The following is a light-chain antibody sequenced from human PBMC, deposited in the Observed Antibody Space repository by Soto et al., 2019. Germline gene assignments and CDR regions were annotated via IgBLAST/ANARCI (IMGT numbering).Light chain of an antibody. CDR2: DAS. CDR3: QQRSNWTPT. J-gene: IGKJ5*01. V-gene: IGKV3-11*01. Sequence: IVLTQSPASLSLSPRERATLSFRASQSVRHYLAWYQPHPGQAPRIIIYDASNRETGIPARFSGSGARTECTLTISSLEPEDVEVDYCQQRSNWTPTFGPGTRLEIK. CDR1: QSVRHY.